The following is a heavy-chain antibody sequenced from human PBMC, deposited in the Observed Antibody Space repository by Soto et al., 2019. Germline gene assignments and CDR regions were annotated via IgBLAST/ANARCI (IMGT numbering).Heavy chain of an antibody. CDR3: ARGRIAAPVWFDP. J-gene: IGHJ5*02. CDR1: GGTFSSYA. Sequence: QVQLVQSGAEVKKPGSSVKVSCKASGGTFSSYAISWVRQAPGQGLEWMGGLIPIFGTANYAQKFQGIVTITADDSRSTAYMELSSLRSDDTAVYYCARGRIAAPVWFDPWGQGTLVTVSS. D-gene: IGHD6-6*01. CDR2: LIPIFGTA. V-gene: IGHV1-69*01.